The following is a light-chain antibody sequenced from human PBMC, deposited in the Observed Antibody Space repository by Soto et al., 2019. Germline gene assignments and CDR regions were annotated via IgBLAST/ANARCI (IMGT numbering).Light chain of an antibody. CDR1: QGISNH. Sequence: DIQMTQSPSSLSASVGDRVTTTCRASQGISNHLAWYQQKPGKLPKLLIYAASILQSGVPSRFSGSGSGTDFTLTISSLQPEDVAIYYCQKFTSAPFTFGGGTKVDIK. CDR2: AAS. J-gene: IGKJ4*01. V-gene: IGKV1-27*01. CDR3: QKFTSAPFT.